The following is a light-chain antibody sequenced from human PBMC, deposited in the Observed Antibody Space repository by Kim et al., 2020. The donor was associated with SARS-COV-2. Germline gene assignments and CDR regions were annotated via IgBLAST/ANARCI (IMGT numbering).Light chain of an antibody. V-gene: IGLV2-14*03. J-gene: IGLJ2*01. CDR3: SSYTSSSTLVV. CDR1: SSDVVGYNY. CDR2: DVS. Sequence: QAITIYCSGTSSDVVGYNYVSWYQQHQGKAPKLMIYDVSNRPSGVSNRFSGSKSCNTASLTISGLQAEDEADYYCSSYTSSSTLVVFGGGTQLTVL.